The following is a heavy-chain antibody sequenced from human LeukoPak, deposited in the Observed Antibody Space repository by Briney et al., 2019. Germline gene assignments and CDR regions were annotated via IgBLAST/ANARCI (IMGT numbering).Heavy chain of an antibody. V-gene: IGHV4-38-2*01. CDR3: ANVGAYGDYARHDY. Sequence: SETLSLTCDVSGYSISSGYYWAWIRQPPGKGLEGIGGMYHSGSSYYNPSLKRRITISVDTPKNQFSLKLSSVTAAHTAVRYVANVGAYGDYARHDYWGQGTLVTVSS. J-gene: IGHJ4*02. D-gene: IGHD4-17*01. CDR2: MYHSGSS. CDR1: GYSISSGYY.